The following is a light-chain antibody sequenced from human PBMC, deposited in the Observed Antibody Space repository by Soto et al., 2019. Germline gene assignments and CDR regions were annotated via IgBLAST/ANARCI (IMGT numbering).Light chain of an antibody. J-gene: IGKJ4*01. Sequence: EVVMTQSPATLSVSPGERATLSCRASQSIASHLAWYQQKRGQPPRLLIFGASTRATGIPARFSGSGSGTDFTLTISSLQSEDFAVYYCQQYAMWPLTFGGGTKVEVK. CDR3: QQYAMWPLT. CDR2: GAS. V-gene: IGKV3-15*01. CDR1: QSIASH.